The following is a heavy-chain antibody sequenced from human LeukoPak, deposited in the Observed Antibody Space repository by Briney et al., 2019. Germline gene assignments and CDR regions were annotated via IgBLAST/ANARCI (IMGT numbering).Heavy chain of an antibody. CDR2: INHSGST. Sequence: PGGSLRLSCAASGFTFSDYYMSWIRQPPGKGLEWIGEINHSGSTNYNPSLKSRVTISVDTSKNQFSLKLSSVTAADTAVYYCARRRSGRRNWFDPWGQGTLVTVSS. J-gene: IGHJ5*02. V-gene: IGHV4-34*01. CDR1: GFTFSDYY. D-gene: IGHD3-10*01. CDR3: ARRRSGRRNWFDP.